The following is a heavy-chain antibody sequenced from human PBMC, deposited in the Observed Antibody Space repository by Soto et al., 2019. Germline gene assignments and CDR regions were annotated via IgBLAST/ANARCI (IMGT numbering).Heavy chain of an antibody. CDR3: ARGLWFRELLGYYYGMDV. CDR1: GYTFTGYY. V-gene: IGHV1-2*04. J-gene: IGHJ6*02. Sequence: GASVKVSCKASGYTFTGYYMHWVRQAPGQGLEWMGWINPNSGGTNYAQKFQGWVTMTRDTSISTAYMELSRLRSDDTAVYYCARGLWFRELLGYYYGMDVWGQGTTVTVSS. CDR2: INPNSGGT. D-gene: IGHD3-10*01.